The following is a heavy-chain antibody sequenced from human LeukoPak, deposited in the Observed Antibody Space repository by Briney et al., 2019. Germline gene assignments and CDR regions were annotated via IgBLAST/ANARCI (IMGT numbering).Heavy chain of an antibody. CDR2: INSDGSIT. CDR1: GFPLSSHW. J-gene: IGHJ6*02. CDR3: ARGQLVYYYGMDV. Sequence: GGPLRLFCAASGFPLSSHWMHWVRQAPGKGLVWVSRINSDGSITSYADSVKGRFTVCRDNAKNTLYLQMNSLRAEETAVYYCARGQLVYYYGMDVWGQGTMVTVSS. D-gene: IGHD1-1*01. V-gene: IGHV3-74*01.